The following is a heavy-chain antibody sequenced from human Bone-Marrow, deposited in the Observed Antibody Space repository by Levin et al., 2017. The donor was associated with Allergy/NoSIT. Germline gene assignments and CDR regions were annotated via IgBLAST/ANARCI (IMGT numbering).Heavy chain of an antibody. D-gene: IGHD3-3*01. CDR1: GYTFTSYD. J-gene: IGHJ5*02. V-gene: IGHV1-8*01. Sequence: ASVKVSCKASGYTFTSYDINWVRQATGQGLEWMGWMNPNSGNTGYAQKFQGRVTMTRNTSISTAYMELSSLRSEDTAVYYCARALPSNYDFWSGTPGGWFDPWGQGTLVTVSS. CDR2: MNPNSGNT. CDR3: ARALPSNYDFWSGTPGGWFDP.